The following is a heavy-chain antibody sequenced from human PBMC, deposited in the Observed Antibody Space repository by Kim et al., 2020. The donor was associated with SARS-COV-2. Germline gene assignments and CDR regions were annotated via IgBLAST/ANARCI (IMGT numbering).Heavy chain of an antibody. CDR1: GFTFSSYS. Sequence: GGSLRLSCAASGFTFSSYSMHWVRQAPGKGLEWVSSISSSSSYIYYADSVKGRFTISRDNAKNSLYLQMNSLRAEDTAVYYCARDRWGKAVAGVSGSYYGMDVWGQGTTVTVSS. V-gene: IGHV3-21*04. D-gene: IGHD6-19*01. J-gene: IGHJ6*02. CDR3: ARDRWGKAVAGVSGSYYGMDV. CDR2: ISSSSSYI.